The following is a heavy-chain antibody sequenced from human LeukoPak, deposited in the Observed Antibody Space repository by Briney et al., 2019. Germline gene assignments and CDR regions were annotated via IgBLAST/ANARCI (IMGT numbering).Heavy chain of an antibody. J-gene: IGHJ4*02. CDR1: GGSISNYY. Sequence: SETLSLTCTVSGGSISNYYWNWLRQPPGKGLEWIGYIYYTGSTKYNPSLKSRVTISVDTSKNQFSLKLSSVTAADTAVYYCARVSVHGYSDYWGQGTLVTVSS. CDR3: ARVSVHGYSDY. V-gene: IGHV4-59*01. CDR2: IYYTGST. D-gene: IGHD2-8*01.